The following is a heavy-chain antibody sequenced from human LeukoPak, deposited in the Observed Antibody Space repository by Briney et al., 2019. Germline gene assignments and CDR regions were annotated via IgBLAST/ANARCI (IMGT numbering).Heavy chain of an antibody. V-gene: IGHV1-69*04. J-gene: IGHJ4*02. CDR2: IIPILGIA. CDR1: GGTFSSYA. D-gene: IGHD3-22*01. CDR3: ARSYDSSGYYYPYFDY. Sequence: ASVKVSCKASGGTFSSYAISWVRQAPGQALEWMGRIIPILGIANYAQKFQGRVTITADKSTSTAYMELSSLRSEDTAVYYCARSYDSSGYYYPYFDYWGQGTLVTVSS.